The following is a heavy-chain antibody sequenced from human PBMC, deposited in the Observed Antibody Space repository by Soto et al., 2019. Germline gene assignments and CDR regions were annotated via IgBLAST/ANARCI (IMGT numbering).Heavy chain of an antibody. CDR2: IYYNGIT. J-gene: IGHJ5*02. CDR1: GGSVSSYY. CDR3: ARYKGSERYSFWFDP. V-gene: IGHV4-59*02. Sequence: PSETLSLTCTVSGGSVSSYYWGWIRQPPGKGLEWIGYIYYNGITNYNPSLKERVTISLDTTKNQFSLKLTSVAAADTAVYYCARYKGSERYSFWFDPWGQGTLVTLSS. D-gene: IGHD1-1*01.